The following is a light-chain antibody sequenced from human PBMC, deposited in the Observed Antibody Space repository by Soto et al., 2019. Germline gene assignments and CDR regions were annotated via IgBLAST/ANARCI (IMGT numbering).Light chain of an antibody. J-gene: IGKJ1*01. CDR3: QQYATSTGT. CDR1: ESVSSSS. Sequence: EIVLTQSPGTLSLSPGERATLSCRASESVSSSSLAWYQQKPGQAPRLLMYDTSSRAAGIPDRFRGSGSGTDFTLTINRLEPEDFAVYHCQQYATSTGTFGQGTRVEIK. CDR2: DTS. V-gene: IGKV3-20*01.